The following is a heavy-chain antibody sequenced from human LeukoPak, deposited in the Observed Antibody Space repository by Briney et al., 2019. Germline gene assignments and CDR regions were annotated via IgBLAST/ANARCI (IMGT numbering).Heavy chain of an antibody. Sequence: ASVKVSCKASGGTFSSYANSWVRQAPGQGLEWMGGIIPIFGTANYAQKFQGRVTITADESTSTAYMELSSLRSEDTAVYYCAREVGATHINWFDPWGQGTLVTVSS. D-gene: IGHD1-26*01. CDR2: IIPIFGTA. CDR1: GGTFSSYA. CDR3: AREVGATHINWFDP. V-gene: IGHV1-69*13. J-gene: IGHJ5*02.